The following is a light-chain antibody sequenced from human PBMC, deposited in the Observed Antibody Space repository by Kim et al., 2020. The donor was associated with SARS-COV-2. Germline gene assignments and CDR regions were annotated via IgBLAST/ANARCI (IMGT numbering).Light chain of an antibody. CDR2: QVR. CDR3: QGWDSSTAV. V-gene: IGLV3-1*01. CDR1: KLGDKY. J-gene: IGLJ3*02. Sequence: SVSPRQTASITWPENKLGDKYACWYQQKPAQPPVLDIYQVRVRPSGIPERFSGSNSGRTATLTNSGTQAMDEADYYCQGWDSSTAVFGGGTQLTVL.